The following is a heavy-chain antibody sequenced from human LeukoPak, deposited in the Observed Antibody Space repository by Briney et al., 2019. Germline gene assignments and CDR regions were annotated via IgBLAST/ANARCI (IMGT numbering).Heavy chain of an antibody. V-gene: IGHV1-8*01. D-gene: IGHD3-10*01. CDR3: ARGRGGFTMVRGVIGYYYYMDV. Sequence: ASVKVSCKASGYTFTSYDINWVRQATGQGLEWMGWMNPNSGNTGYAQKFQGRVTMTRNTSISTAYMVLSSLRSEDTAVYYCARGRGGFTMVRGVIGYYYYMDVWGKGTTVTVSS. CDR2: MNPNSGNT. J-gene: IGHJ6*03. CDR1: GYTFTSYD.